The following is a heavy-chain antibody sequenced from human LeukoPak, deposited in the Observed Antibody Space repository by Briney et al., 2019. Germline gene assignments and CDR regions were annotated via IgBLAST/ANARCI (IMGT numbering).Heavy chain of an antibody. CDR1: GFTFRDYP. CDR2: IRSKAYGGTT. J-gene: IGHJ4*02. V-gene: IGHV3-49*04. Sequence: GGSLRLSCTASGFTFRDYPMSWVRQAPGKGLEWVSFIRSKAYGGTTEYAASVKGRFTIARDDSNSIAYLHIDSLKPEDTAVYYCTRGGAGAPRLVYTIFNWGQGAPVTVSS. D-gene: IGHD2-8*01. CDR3: TRGGAGAPRLVYTIFN.